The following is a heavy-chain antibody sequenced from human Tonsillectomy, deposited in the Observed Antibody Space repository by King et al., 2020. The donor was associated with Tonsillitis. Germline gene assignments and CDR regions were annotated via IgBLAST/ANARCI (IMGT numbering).Heavy chain of an antibody. V-gene: IGHV1-24*01. J-gene: IGHJ4*02. CDR1: GYTLTELS. D-gene: IGHD2-15*01. Sequence: QLVQSGAEVKKPGASVKVSCKVSGYTLTELSIHWVRQAPGKGLEWKGGFGPEDGETIYAQQFQGRVTMTEDKSTDTAYMELSSLRSEDTAVYYCATERPVGVVVPPTPGWDYWGQGTLVTVSS. CDR3: ATERPVGVVVPPTPGWDY. CDR2: FGPEDGET.